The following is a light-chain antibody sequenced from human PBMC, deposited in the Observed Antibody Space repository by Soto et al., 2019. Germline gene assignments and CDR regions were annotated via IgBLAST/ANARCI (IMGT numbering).Light chain of an antibody. Sequence: QSALTQPASVYGSPGQSITISCTGTSSDVGNYNLVSWYQQHPGKAPKLMIYEGTKRPSGVSDRFSGSKSGNTASLTISGLQAEDEADYYCCSYAGSSTWVFGGGTKLTVL. CDR2: EGT. CDR1: SSDVGNYNL. J-gene: IGLJ3*02. CDR3: CSYAGSSTWV. V-gene: IGLV2-23*01.